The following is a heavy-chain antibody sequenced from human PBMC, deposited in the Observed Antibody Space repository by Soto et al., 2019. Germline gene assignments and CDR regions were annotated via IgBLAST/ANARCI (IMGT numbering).Heavy chain of an antibody. Sequence: GASVKVSCKASGYTFTRYAMHWVRQAPGQRLEWMGWINAGNGNTKYSQKFQGRVTITRDTSASTAYMELSSLRSEDTAVYYCARGVDGMAAAYYYYYYGMDVWGQGTTVTVSS. CDR1: GYTFTRYA. CDR2: INAGNGNT. D-gene: IGHD6-13*01. CDR3: ARGVDGMAAAYYYYYYGMDV. J-gene: IGHJ6*02. V-gene: IGHV1-3*01.